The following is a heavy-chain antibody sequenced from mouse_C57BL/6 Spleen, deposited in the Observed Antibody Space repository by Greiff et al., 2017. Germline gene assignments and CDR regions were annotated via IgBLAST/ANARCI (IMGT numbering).Heavy chain of an antibody. CDR2: IYPGDGDT. J-gene: IGHJ3*01. CDR1: GYAFSSSW. CDR3: AGGPAWFAY. D-gene: IGHD3-3*01. V-gene: IGHV1-82*01. Sequence: QVQLQQSGPELVKPGASVKISCKASGYAFSSSWMNWVKQRPGKGLEWIGRIYPGDGDTNYNGKFKGKATLTADKSSSTAYMQLSSLTSEDSAVYFCAGGPAWFAYWGQGTLVTVSA.